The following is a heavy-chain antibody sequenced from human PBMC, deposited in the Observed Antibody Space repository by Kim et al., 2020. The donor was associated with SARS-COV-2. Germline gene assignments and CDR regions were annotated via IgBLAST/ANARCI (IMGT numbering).Heavy chain of an antibody. CDR3: ARADSGNHYYGMDV. Sequence: GGSLRLSCAASGFTFSTYAFCWVRQAPGKGLEWVSAISGRTTNTYYADSVRGRFTISRDNSRNTLYLQMNSLRAEDTALYYCARADSGNHYYGMDVWGQG. D-gene: IGHD2-21*01. CDR2: ISGRTTNT. CDR1: GFTFSTYA. J-gene: IGHJ6*02. V-gene: IGHV3-23*01.